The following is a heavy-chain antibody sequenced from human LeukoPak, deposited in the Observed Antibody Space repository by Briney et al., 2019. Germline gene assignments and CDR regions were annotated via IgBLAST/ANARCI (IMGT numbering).Heavy chain of an antibody. CDR1: GGSISSSSYY. CDR2: IHYSGST. Sequence: SETLSLTCTVSGGSISSSSYYWSWIRQPPGKGLEWIGYIHYSGSTSYNPSLKSRVTISVDTSKNQISLKVRSATAADTAVYYCARTTEDCSSTNCYQYWFDPWGQGTLVTVSS. V-gene: IGHV4-61*01. J-gene: IGHJ5*02. D-gene: IGHD2-2*01. CDR3: ARTTEDCSSTNCYQYWFDP.